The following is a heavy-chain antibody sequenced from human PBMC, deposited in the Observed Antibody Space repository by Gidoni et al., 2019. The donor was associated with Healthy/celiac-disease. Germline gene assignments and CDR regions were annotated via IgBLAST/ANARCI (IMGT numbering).Heavy chain of an antibody. CDR2: ISGSGGST. CDR1: GFTFSSYA. CDR3: AKWFSGAHCSSTSCPPDDAFDI. D-gene: IGHD2-2*01. V-gene: IGHV3-23*01. J-gene: IGHJ3*02. Sequence: EVQLLESGGGLVQPGGSLRLSCAASGFTFSSYAMSWVRQAPGKGLEWVSAISGSGGSTYYADSVKGRFTISRDNSKNTLYLQMNSLRAEDTAVYYCAKWFSGAHCSSTSCPPDDAFDIWGQGTMVTVSS.